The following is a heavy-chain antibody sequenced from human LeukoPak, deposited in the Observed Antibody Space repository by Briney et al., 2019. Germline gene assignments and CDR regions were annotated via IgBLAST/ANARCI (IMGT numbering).Heavy chain of an antibody. CDR1: GFTVSSNY. J-gene: IGHJ4*02. Sequence: GALRLSCAASGFTVSSNYMSWVRQAPGKGLEWVSVIYSGGSTYYADSVKGRFTISRDNVKNSVYLQMNSLRAEDTAVYYCARKENAYYYFDYWGQGTLVTVSS. D-gene: IGHD3-16*01. CDR3: ARKENAYYYFDY. V-gene: IGHV3-53*01. CDR2: IYSGGST.